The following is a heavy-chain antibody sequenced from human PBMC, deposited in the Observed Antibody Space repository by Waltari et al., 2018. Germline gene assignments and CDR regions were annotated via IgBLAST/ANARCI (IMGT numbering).Heavy chain of an antibody. CDR1: GLTFSSNA. V-gene: IGHV3-23*04. J-gene: IGHJ4*02. Sequence: VQLVESGGVFVQPGGSLSLSCAASGLTFSSNAMSGVGQAQGKGLEWVSAISGSVGSTYYADSVKGRFTISRENSKNTLYLQMNSLRAEDTAVYYCAKMGLSGSYNYWGQGTMGTVSS. CDR3: AKMGLSGSYNY. CDR2: ISGSVGST. D-gene: IGHD1-26*01.